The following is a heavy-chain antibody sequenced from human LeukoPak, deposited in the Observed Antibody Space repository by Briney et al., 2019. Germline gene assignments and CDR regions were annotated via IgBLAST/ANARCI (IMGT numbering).Heavy chain of an antibody. Sequence: SETLSLTCTVSGGSISSGGYYWSWIRQPPGKGLEWIGYIYYSGSTCYNPSLKSRVTISVDTSKNQFSLKLSSVAAADTAVYYCAKGNGSGSYYSYWGQGTLVTVSS. CDR3: AKGNGSGSYYSY. CDR2: IYYSGST. D-gene: IGHD3-10*01. J-gene: IGHJ4*02. V-gene: IGHV4-31*03. CDR1: GGSISSGGYY.